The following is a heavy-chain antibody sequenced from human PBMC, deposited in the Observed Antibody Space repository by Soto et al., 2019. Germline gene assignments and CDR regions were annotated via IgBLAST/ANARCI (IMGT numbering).Heavy chain of an antibody. CDR3: ARGQMQDILTGYYSRPYYFDY. CDR2: INHSGST. D-gene: IGHD3-9*01. Sequence: SETLSLTCAVYGGSFSGYYWSWIRQPPGKGLEWIGEINHSGSTNYNPSLKSRVTISVDTSKNQFSLKLSSVTAADTAVYYCARGQMQDILTGYYSRPYYFDYWGQGTLVTVSS. CDR1: GGSFSGYY. J-gene: IGHJ4*02. V-gene: IGHV4-34*01.